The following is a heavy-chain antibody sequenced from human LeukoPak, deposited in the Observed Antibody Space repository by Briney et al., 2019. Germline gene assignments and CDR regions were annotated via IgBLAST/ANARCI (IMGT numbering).Heavy chain of an antibody. CDR3: ARVARNYDFWSGYYIYDAFDI. V-gene: IGHV1-8*01. D-gene: IGHD3-3*01. J-gene: IGHJ3*02. CDR2: MNPNSGNT. Sequence: ASVKVSCKASGYTFTSYDINWVRQATGQGLEWMGWMNPNSGNTGYAQKFQGRVTMTRNTSISTAYMELSSLRSEDTAVYYCARVARNYDFWSGYYIYDAFDIWGQGTMVTVSS. CDR1: GYTFTSYD.